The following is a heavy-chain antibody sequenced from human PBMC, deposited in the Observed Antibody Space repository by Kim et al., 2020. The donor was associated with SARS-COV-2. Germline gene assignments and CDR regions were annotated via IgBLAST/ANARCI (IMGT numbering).Heavy chain of an antibody. CDR1: GFTFSSYG. V-gene: IGHV3-48*02. J-gene: IGHJ4*02. D-gene: IGHD3-22*01. CDR3: ARVELWGYYYGC. Sequence: GGSLRLSCAASGFTFSSYGMNWVRQAPGKGLEWISYISSGSTTIYYADSVKGRFTISRDNAKNSLYLHMNSLRDEDTAVYYCARVELWGYYYGCWGQGTLVTVSS. CDR2: ISSGSTTI.